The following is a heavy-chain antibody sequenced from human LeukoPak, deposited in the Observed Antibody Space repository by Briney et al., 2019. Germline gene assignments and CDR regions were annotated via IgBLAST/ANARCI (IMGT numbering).Heavy chain of an antibody. V-gene: IGHV4-59*03. CDR3: AGVFSGRRPFEL. CDR2: IYYRGTT. J-gene: IGHJ4*02. D-gene: IGHD3-10*01. CDR1: GGSINDYY. Sequence: KSLGSLSLTRAVSGGSINDYYWNSGRQPPGQGLEWIGFIYYRGTTNNNPSLKSRVTTSIDTSKKQFSLNLSSVTAADTAIYYCAGVFSGRRPFELWGQGILVTVSS.